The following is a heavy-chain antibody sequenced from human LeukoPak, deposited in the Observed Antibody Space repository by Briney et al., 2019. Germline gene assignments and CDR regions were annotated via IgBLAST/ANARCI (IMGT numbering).Heavy chain of an antibody. CDR3: ARDHSNTGGWYIWFDF. Sequence: EASVKVSCKASGYTFREYGISWVRQAPGQGLEWMGWSSTYNGDTEYAQKLHGRFTLTSDASTNTVYMELRALTSDDTAVYYCARDHSNTGGWYIWFDFWGQGTLVTVSS. CDR1: GYTFREYG. CDR2: SSTYNGDT. J-gene: IGHJ5*01. D-gene: IGHD2-8*02. V-gene: IGHV1-18*04.